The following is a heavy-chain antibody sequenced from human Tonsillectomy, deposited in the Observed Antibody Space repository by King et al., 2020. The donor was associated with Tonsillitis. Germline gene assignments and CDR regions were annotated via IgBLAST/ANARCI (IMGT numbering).Heavy chain of an antibody. D-gene: IGHD3-3*01. CDR2: IYYNGST. Sequence: QLQESGPGLLKPSETLSLTCTVSGRSISSYYWSWIRQPPGKGLEWIGCIYYNGSTNYNPSLKSRVTISVDTSKNQISLKLSSVTAADTALYYCAAQTYYVFWSGYTFDYWGQGTLVTVPS. CDR3: AAQTYYVFWSGYTFDY. V-gene: IGHV4-59*01. CDR1: GRSISSYY. J-gene: IGHJ4*02.